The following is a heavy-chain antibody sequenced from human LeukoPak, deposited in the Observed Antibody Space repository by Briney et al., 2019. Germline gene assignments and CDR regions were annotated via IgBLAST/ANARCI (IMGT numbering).Heavy chain of an antibody. CDR3: AKDAVYSGYDPFDY. Sequence: PGGSLRLSCTASGFTFSSYAMSWVRQAHGPGLELVSSISGSGGSTYFADSVKGRFTISRDNSKNTLYLQMNSLRAEDTAVYYCAKDAVYSGYDPFDYWGQGTLVTVSS. CDR2: ISGSGGST. V-gene: IGHV3-23*01. D-gene: IGHD5-12*01. J-gene: IGHJ4*02. CDR1: GFTFSSYA.